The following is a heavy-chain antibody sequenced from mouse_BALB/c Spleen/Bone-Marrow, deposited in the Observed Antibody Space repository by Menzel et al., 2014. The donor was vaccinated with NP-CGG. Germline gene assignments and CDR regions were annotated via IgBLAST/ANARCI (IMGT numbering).Heavy chain of an antibody. CDR3: ARHETGTGQYFDY. V-gene: IGHV5-12-2*01. CDR2: ISNGGGNT. D-gene: IGHD4-1*01. Sequence: EVNLVESGGDLVQPGGSLKLSCAASGLTFSNYNISWVRQTPEKRLERVAYISNGGGNTYYPDTVKGRFTISRDNAKNTLYLQMTSLKSEDTAIYYCARHETGTGQYFDYWGQGTTLTVS. CDR1: GLTFSNYN. J-gene: IGHJ2*01.